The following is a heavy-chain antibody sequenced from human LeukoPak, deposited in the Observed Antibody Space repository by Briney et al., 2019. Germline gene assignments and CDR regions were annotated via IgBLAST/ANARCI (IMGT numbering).Heavy chain of an antibody. CDR3: AKGFLEWLRFDP. V-gene: IGHV3-23*01. D-gene: IGHD3-3*01. J-gene: IGHJ5*02. Sequence: GGSLRLSCAASGFTFSSYAMSWVRQAPGKGLEWVSAISGSGGSTYYADSVKGRFTISRDNSKNTLYLQMNSLRAENTAVYYCAKGFLEWLRFDPWGQGTLVTVSS. CDR2: ISGSGGST. CDR1: GFTFSSYA.